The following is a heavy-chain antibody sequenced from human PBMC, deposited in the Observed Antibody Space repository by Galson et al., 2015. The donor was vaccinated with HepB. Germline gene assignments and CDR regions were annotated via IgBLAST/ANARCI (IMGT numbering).Heavy chain of an antibody. J-gene: IGHJ4*02. V-gene: IGHV3-73*01. D-gene: IGHD1-26*01. CDR3: TRREMGAKANPGSDY. Sequence: SLRLSCAASGFTFSGSAMHWVRQASGKGLEWVGRIRSKANSYATAYAASAKGRFTISRDDSKNTAYLQMNSLKTEDTAVYYCTRREMGAKANPGSDYWGQGTLVTVSS. CDR1: GFTFSGSA. CDR2: IRSKANSYAT.